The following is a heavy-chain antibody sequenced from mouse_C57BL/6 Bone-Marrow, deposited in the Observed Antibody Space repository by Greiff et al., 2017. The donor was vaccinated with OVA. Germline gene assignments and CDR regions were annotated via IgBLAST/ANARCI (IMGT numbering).Heavy chain of an antibody. V-gene: IGHV5-17*01. J-gene: IGHJ1*03. D-gene: IGHD1-1*01. CDR3: ARTHGSRYWYFEV. CDR2: ISSGSSTI. CDR1: GFTFSDYG. Sequence: EVMLVESGGGLVKPGGSLKLSCAASGFTFSDYGMHWVRQAPEKGLEWVAYISSGSSTIYYADTVKGRFTISRDNAKNTLFLQMTSLRSEDTAMYYCARTHGSRYWYFEVWGTGTTVTVSS.